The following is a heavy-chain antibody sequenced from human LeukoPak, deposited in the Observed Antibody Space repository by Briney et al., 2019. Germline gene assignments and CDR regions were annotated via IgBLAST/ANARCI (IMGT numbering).Heavy chain of an antibody. Sequence: GGSLRLSCAASGFTFSSTWMNWVRQAPGKGLEWVGRSKSKIDGGAIDYAAPVQGRFTISRDDLQATFYLQMNSLKTEDTAVYYCTTGGDVMVAGTRAFDIWGQGDNGHRLF. CDR1: GFTFSSTW. J-gene: IGHJ3*02. D-gene: IGHD1-7*01. V-gene: IGHV3-15*07. CDR3: TTGGDVMVAGTRAFDI. CDR2: SKSKIDGGAI.